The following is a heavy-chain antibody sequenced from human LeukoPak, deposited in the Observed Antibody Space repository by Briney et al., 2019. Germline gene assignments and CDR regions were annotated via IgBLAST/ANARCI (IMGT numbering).Heavy chain of an antibody. CDR2: ISDSGDST. D-gene: IGHD6-19*01. V-gene: IGHV3-23*01. CDR1: GFAFSSHA. CDR3: AKEGSGWRGYFDY. J-gene: IGHJ4*02. Sequence: PGGSLRLSCAASGFAFSSHAMTWVRQAPGKGLEWVSAISDSGDSTYYADSVKGRFTISRDNSKNTLYLQMNSLRAEDTAVYYCAKEGSGWRGYFDYWGQGTLVTVSS.